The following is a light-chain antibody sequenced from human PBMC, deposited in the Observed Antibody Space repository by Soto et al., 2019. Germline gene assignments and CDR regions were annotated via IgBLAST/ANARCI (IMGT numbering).Light chain of an antibody. CDR3: QQYYSFPRT. CDR2: AAS. J-gene: IGKJ1*01. CDR1: QSISSW. Sequence: IQMTQSPSTLSASVGDRVTITCRASQSISSWLAWYQQKPGKAPELLIYAASTLQSGVPSRFSGSGSGTDFTLTISCLQSEDFATYYCQQYYSFPRTFGQGTKVDIK. V-gene: IGKV1-5*01.